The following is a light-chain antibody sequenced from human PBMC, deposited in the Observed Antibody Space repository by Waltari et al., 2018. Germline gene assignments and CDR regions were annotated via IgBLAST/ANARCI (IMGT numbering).Light chain of an antibody. Sequence: FLLTQPHSVSESPGKTVTISCTPTRGRLASNYAQWYQQRPGSAPTTVIFEDSQRPSGVPDRFSGSVDISSNSASLTISGLETEDEADYYCQSYDGSNPVVFGGGTKLTVL. V-gene: IGLV6-57*03. CDR3: QSYDGSNPVV. CDR1: RGRLASNY. J-gene: IGLJ3*02. CDR2: EDS.